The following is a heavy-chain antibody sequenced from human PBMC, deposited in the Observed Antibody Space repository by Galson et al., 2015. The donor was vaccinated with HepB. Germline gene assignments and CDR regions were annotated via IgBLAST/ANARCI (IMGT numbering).Heavy chain of an antibody. Sequence: SLRLSCAASGIRFSKASLTWVRQAPGKGLEWVGRIKGKSDGGTTDYAAPMKGRFTISRDNSKNTLYLQMNSLRAEDTALYYCAKDPYLYSALAGTMAGFDYWGQGTLVTVSS. D-gene: IGHD6-19*01. CDR2: IKGKSDGGTT. CDR1: GIRFSKAS. CDR3: AKDPYLYSALAGTMAGFDY. V-gene: IGHV3-15*01. J-gene: IGHJ4*02.